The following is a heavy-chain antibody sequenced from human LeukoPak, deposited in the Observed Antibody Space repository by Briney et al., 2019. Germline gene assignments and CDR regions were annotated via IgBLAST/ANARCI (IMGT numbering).Heavy chain of an antibody. CDR3: VRDPGLQYDYVWGSYHY. CDR2: IYYSGST. Sequence: SETLSLTCTVSGGSISSSSYYWGWIRQPPGKGLEWMGSIYYSGSTYYNPSLKSRVTISVDTSKNQFSLKLSSVTAPDTAVYYCVRDPGLQYDYVWGSYHYWGQGTLVTVSS. V-gene: IGHV4-39*07. D-gene: IGHD3-16*01. J-gene: IGHJ4*02. CDR1: GGSISSSSYY.